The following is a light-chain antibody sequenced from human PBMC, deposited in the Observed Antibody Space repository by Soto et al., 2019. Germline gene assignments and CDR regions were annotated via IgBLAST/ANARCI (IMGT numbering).Light chain of an antibody. J-gene: IGKJ2*01. Sequence: EIVLTQSTGTLSLSPGERATLSCRASHSVRSSYLAWYHQKPGQAPRLLIYGASSRATGIPDRFSCSGSGTDFTLTISRLVPEDFAVYYCQQYGSSPPYTFGQGTKLEIK. CDR2: GAS. CDR3: QQYGSSPPYT. CDR1: HSVRSSY. V-gene: IGKV3-20*01.